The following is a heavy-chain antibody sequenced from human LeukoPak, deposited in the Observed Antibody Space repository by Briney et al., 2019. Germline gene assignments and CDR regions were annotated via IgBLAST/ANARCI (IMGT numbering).Heavy chain of an antibody. D-gene: IGHD4-17*01. CDR1: GFTFSSYA. J-gene: IGHJ4*02. V-gene: IGHV3-23*01. CDR2: ISGSGGST. CDR3: AKTPPGGMTTVTVFDY. Sequence: QPGGSLRLSCAASGFTFSSYAMSWVRQAPGKGLEWVSAISGSGGSTYYADSVKGRFTISRDNSKNTLYLQMNSLRAEDTAVYYCAKTPPGGMTTVTVFDYWGQGTLVTVSS.